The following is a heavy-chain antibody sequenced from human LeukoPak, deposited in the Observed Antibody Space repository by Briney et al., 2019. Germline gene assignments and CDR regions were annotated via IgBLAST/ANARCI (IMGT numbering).Heavy chain of an antibody. J-gene: IGHJ4*02. Sequence: ASVKVSCKASGYTFTSYGISWVRQAPGQGLEWMGWISAYNGNTNYAQKLQGRVTMTTDTSTSTAYMELGSLRSDDTAVYYCAKDGEYYDFWSQSLYYFDYWGQGTLVTVSS. CDR3: AKDGEYYDFWSQSLYYFDY. CDR1: GYTFTSYG. CDR2: ISAYNGNT. D-gene: IGHD3-3*01. V-gene: IGHV1-18*01.